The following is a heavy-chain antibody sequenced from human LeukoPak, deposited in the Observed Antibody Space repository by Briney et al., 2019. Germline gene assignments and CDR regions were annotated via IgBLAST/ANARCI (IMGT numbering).Heavy chain of an antibody. Sequence: GGSLRLSCAASDFTSSSYEMNWVRQAPGKGLEWVSYISSSGSTIYYADSVKGRFTISRDNAKNSLSLQMNSLRADDTAVYYCGGVCVSGSCSGGMDVWGQGTTVTVSS. D-gene: IGHD2-15*01. V-gene: IGHV3-48*03. CDR2: ISSSGSTI. CDR3: GGVCVSGSCSGGMDV. J-gene: IGHJ6*02. CDR1: DFTSSSYE.